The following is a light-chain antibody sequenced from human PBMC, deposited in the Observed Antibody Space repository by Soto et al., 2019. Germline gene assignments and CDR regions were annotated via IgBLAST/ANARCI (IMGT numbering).Light chain of an antibody. Sequence: TQSPAALSSSAGERATLSCRASQGVSNYLVWYQQRPGKVPRRLIYSASSWASGVPARFSGSGSGTEFTLTISTLEPDDFAVYYCQQCSTWPWTFGQGTKVDIK. J-gene: IGKJ1*01. V-gene: IGKV3D-11*01. CDR1: QGVSNY. CDR2: SAS. CDR3: QQCSTWPWT.